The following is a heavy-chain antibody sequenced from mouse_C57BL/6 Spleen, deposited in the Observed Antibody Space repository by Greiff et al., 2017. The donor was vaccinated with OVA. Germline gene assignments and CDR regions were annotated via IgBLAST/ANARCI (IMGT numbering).Heavy chain of an antibody. CDR1: GFTFSDYG. V-gene: IGHV5-17*01. CDR2: ISSGSSTI. J-gene: IGHJ2*01. Sequence: EVQLVESGGGLVKPGGSLKLSCAASGFTFSDYGMHWVRQAPEKGLEWVAYISSGSSTIYYADTVKGRFTISRDNAKNTLFLQMTSLRSEDTAMYYCARRDFHFDYWGQGTTLTVSS. CDR3: ARRDFHFDY. D-gene: IGHD3-3*01.